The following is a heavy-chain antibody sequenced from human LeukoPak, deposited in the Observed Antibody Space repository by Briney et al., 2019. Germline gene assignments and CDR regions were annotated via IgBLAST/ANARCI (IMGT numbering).Heavy chain of an antibody. CDR1: GFTFSSYA. Sequence: GGSLRLSCAASGFTFSSYAMSWVRQAPGKGLEWVSAITTSGGSTYYADSVKGRFTISRDNSKNTLYLQLNSLGAEDTAVYFCAKVASYSRSEYGSGSFDSWGQGTLVTVSS. D-gene: IGHD3-10*01. CDR3: AKVASYSRSEYGSGSFDS. V-gene: IGHV3-23*01. J-gene: IGHJ4*02. CDR2: ITTSGGST.